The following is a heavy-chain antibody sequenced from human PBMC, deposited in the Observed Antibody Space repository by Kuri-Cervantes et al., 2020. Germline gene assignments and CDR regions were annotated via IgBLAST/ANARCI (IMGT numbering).Heavy chain of an antibody. Sequence: SVKVSCKASGGTFSNNAINWVRQAPGQGLEWVGGLIPIFATTNYAQKLQGRVTITTDKSTSTSYMELSSLRSEDTAVYYCARGRITMIVVATTDAFDIWGQGTMVTVSS. CDR1: GGTFSNNA. J-gene: IGHJ3*02. CDR3: ARGRITMIVVATTDAFDI. D-gene: IGHD3-22*01. CDR2: LIPIFATT. V-gene: IGHV1-69*05.